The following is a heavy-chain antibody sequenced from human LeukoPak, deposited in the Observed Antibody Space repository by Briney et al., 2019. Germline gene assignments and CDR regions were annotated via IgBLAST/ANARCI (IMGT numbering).Heavy chain of an antibody. Sequence: SETLSLTCAVYGGSFSGYYWSWNRQPPGKGLEWIGEINHSGSTNYNPSLKSRVTISVDTSKNQFSLKLSSVTAADTAVYYCASSGRFRPPVYWGQGTLVTVSS. CDR3: ASSGRFRPPVY. D-gene: IGHD3-10*01. CDR2: INHSGST. V-gene: IGHV4-34*01. J-gene: IGHJ4*02. CDR1: GGSFSGYY.